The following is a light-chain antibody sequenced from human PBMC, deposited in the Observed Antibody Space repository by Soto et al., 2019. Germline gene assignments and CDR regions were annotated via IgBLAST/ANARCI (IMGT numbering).Light chain of an antibody. J-gene: IGKJ4*01. Sequence: EIVLTQSPGTLSLSPGERATLSCRASQSVSSSYLAWYQQKPGPAPRLLIFAASSRATGIPDRFSGSGSGTDFTLTISRLEPEDFAVYYCQQYSSSPLTFGGGTKVEIK. CDR2: AAS. V-gene: IGKV3-20*01. CDR1: QSVSSSY. CDR3: QQYSSSPLT.